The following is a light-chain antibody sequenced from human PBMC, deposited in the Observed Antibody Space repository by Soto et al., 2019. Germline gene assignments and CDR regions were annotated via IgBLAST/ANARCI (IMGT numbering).Light chain of an antibody. J-gene: IGLJ3*02. V-gene: IGLV2-14*01. CDR3: SSYTSNSTWV. CDR1: SSDVGGYNY. Sequence: QSALTQPASVSGSPGQSITISCTGTSSDVGGYNYVSWYQQYPGKAPKFMIYEVSNRPSGVSNRFSGSKSGNTASLTISGLQAEDEAYYYCSSYTSNSTWVFGGGTKLTVL. CDR2: EVS.